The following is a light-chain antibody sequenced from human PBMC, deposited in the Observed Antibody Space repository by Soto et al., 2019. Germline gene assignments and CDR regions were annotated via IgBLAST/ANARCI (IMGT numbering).Light chain of an antibody. CDR1: QNISSW. V-gene: IGKV1-12*01. CDR3: QQADSFPIT. Sequence: DIQMTQSPSSVSASIGDRVTITCRASQNISSWLAWYQQKPGKAPNLLIYAASRLPDGVPFRFSGSGSGTHGTLSINSLQPEDCETYVGQQADSFPITFGQGTRLEIK. J-gene: IGKJ5*01. CDR2: AAS.